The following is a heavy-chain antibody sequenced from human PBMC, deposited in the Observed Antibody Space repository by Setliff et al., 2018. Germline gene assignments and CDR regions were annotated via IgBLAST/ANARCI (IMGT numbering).Heavy chain of an antibody. CDR3: AKEHVVISFVHNVHHHYGMDV. J-gene: IGHJ6*02. Sequence: PSETLSLPGTAAGASLRSESPYWAWLRQSAGRGLEWIGRVYTAGTPNYSPPLKSRLTRSADTSKNHFSLRMNSVTAADTAVYFCAKEHVVISFVHNVHHHYGMDVWGQGTTVTVSS. V-gene: IGHV4-61*02. CDR2: VYTAGTP. D-gene: IGHD2-21*01. CDR1: GASLRSESPY.